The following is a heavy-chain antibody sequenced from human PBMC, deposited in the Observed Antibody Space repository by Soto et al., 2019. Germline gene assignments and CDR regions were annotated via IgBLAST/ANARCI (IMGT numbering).Heavy chain of an antibody. CDR2: FIPIFGTA. CDR1: EGPFSSYA. D-gene: IGHD3-22*01. V-gene: IGHV1-69*12. CDR3: AGHSSGVPGYYYGMDV. J-gene: IGHJ6*02. Sequence: QVQLVQSGAEVKKPGSSVKVSCKASEGPFSSYAISWVRQAPGQGLEWMGGFIPIFGTASYALNFQGRVTITADESTSTAYMELSSLRSEDTALYYCAGHSSGVPGYYYGMDVWGQGTTVTVTS.